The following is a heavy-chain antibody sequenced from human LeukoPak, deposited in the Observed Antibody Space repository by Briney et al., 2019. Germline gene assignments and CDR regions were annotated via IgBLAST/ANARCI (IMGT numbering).Heavy chain of an antibody. CDR3: ARDAGSIAAAGSLSDY. D-gene: IGHD6-13*01. J-gene: IGHJ4*02. CDR1: GYTFTSYG. Sequence: GASVKVSCKASGYTFTSYGISWVRQAPGQGLEWMGWINAYNGNTNYAQKLQGRVTMTTDTSTSTAYMELRSLRSDDTAVYYCARDAGSIAAAGSLSDYWGQGTLVTVSS. CDR2: INAYNGNT. V-gene: IGHV1-18*01.